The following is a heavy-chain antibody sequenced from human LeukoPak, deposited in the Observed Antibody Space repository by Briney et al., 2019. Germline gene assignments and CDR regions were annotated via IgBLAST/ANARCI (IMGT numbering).Heavy chain of an antibody. Sequence: SVKVSCKASGGTFSSYAIRWVRQAPGQGLEWMGGIIPIFGTANYEQKFQGRVTITADESTSTAYMELSSLRSEDTAVYYRALSACCGGDCYLDYWGQGTLVTVSS. CDR1: GGTFSSYA. V-gene: IGHV1-69*13. D-gene: IGHD2-21*02. CDR3: ALSACCGGDCYLDY. CDR2: IIPIFGTA. J-gene: IGHJ4*02.